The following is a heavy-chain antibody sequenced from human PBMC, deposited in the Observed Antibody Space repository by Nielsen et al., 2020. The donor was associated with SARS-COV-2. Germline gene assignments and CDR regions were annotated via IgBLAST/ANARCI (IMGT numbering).Heavy chain of an antibody. CDR2: ISSSSSYI. Sequence: GGSLRLSCAASGFTFSSYSMNWVRQAPGKGLEWVSSISSSSSYIYYADSVKGRFTISRDNSNNTLYLQMNSLRAEDTAIYYCAKDLLEDWFDPWGQGTLVTVSS. CDR1: GFTFSSYS. D-gene: IGHD3-3*01. J-gene: IGHJ5*02. V-gene: IGHV3-21*04. CDR3: AKDLLEDWFDP.